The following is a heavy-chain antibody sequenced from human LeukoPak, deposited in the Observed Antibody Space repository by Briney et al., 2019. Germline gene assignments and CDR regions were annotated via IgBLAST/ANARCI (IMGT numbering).Heavy chain of an antibody. CDR1: GFTFSSFA. CDR3: GRAGPVTKDHFIDV. V-gene: IGHV3-7*01. J-gene: IGHJ6*03. D-gene: IGHD2-2*01. Sequence: GGSLRLSCAASGFTFSSFAMIWVRQPPGKGLEWVANIYLDGSRAYYVDSVKGRFTISRDNAKNSLFLQMNSLSAEDTAVYYCGRAGPVTKDHFIDVWGKGTTVTVSS. CDR2: IYLDGSRA.